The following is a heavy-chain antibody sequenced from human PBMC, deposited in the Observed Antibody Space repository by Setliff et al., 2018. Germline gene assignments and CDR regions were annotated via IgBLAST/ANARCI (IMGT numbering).Heavy chain of an antibody. D-gene: IGHD6-13*01. CDR3: AKEKSSSTWYERKPFDC. J-gene: IGHJ4*02. CDR2: MSPVYGIA. V-gene: IGHV1-18*01. CDR1: GYAFITFG. Sequence: ASVKVSCKTSGYAFITFGMSWVRQAPGQGLEWMGWMSPVYGIANYARKFQGRVTLTADTSTTTAYLELASLRDDDTAVYYCAKEKSSSTWYERKPFDCWGQGTPVTVSS.